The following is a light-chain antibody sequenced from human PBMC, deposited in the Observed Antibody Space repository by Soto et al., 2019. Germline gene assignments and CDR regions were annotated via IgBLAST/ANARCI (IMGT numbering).Light chain of an antibody. Sequence: DDVMTQSPLSLPVTRGQPASMSCGARQSLVHSDGNTYLDWYLQKPGQSPQLLIYLGSNRASGVPDRFSGSGSGTDFTLSISTVEAGDVGVYYCMQALQAPITFGQGTRLEI. V-gene: IGKV2-28*01. J-gene: IGKJ5*01. CDR1: QSLVHSDGNTY. CDR2: LGS. CDR3: MQALQAPIT.